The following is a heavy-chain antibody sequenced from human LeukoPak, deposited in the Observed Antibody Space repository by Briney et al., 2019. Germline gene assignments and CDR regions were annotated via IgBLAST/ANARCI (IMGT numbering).Heavy chain of an antibody. Sequence: GGSLRLSCAASGFTFSSYEMNWVRQAPGKGLEWVAVIWYDGSNKYYADSVKGRFTISRDNSKNTLYLQMNSLRAEDTAVYYCAKDSLNDYSNPFDYWGQGTLVTVSS. V-gene: IGHV3-33*06. CDR1: GFTFSSYE. CDR2: IWYDGSNK. CDR3: AKDSLNDYSNPFDY. J-gene: IGHJ4*02. D-gene: IGHD4-11*01.